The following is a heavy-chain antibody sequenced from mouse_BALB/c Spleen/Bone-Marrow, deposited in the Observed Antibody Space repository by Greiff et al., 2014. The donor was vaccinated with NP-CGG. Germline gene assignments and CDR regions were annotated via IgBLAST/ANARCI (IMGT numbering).Heavy chain of an antibody. J-gene: IGHJ4*01. CDR2: IYPYNGGT. D-gene: IGHD2-3*01. CDR1: GYTFTDYN. Sequence: VQLQQSGPELVKPGASVKISCKASGYTFTDYNMHWVKQSHGKSLEWIGYIYPYNGGTGYNQKFKSKATLTVDNSSSTAYMELRSLTSEDSAVYYCARLDGYYVAMDYWGQGTSVTASS. CDR3: ARLDGYYVAMDY. V-gene: IGHV1S29*02.